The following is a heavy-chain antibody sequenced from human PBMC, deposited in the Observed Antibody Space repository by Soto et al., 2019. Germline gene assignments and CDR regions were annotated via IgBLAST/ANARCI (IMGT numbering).Heavy chain of an antibody. J-gene: IGHJ4*02. D-gene: IGHD2-15*01. Sequence: QVQLVESGGGVVQPGRSLRLSCAASGFTFSSYGMHWVRQAPGKGLEWVAVISYDGSNKYYADSVKGRFTISRDNSKNTLDLQMNSLRAEDTAVYYCAKQASGGGWSGFDYWGQGTLVTVSS. V-gene: IGHV3-30*18. CDR2: ISYDGSNK. CDR1: GFTFSSYG. CDR3: AKQASGGGWSGFDY.